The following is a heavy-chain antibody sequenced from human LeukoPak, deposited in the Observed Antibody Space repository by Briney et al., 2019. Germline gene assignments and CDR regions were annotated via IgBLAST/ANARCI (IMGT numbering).Heavy chain of an antibody. V-gene: IGHV3-53*01. CDR3: ACLWGSITSGTFVY. Sequence: GGSLALSCAASVFTVSSNYMSGVRQSPNKGVEWLSVIYSGGDTYYADSVKGRFTISRDNSMNTLYLQMPSLRVEDTAVYYCACLWGSITSGTFVYWGQGTLVTVSS. CDR1: VFTVSSNY. CDR2: IYSGGDT. D-gene: IGHD3-3*01. J-gene: IGHJ4*02.